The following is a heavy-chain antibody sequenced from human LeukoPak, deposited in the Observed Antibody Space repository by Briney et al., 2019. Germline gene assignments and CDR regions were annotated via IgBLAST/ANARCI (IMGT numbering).Heavy chain of an antibody. CDR2: LDSSGST. J-gene: IGHJ6*03. CDR3: SRSHDYGGLYFYYYMDV. Sequence: SETLSLTCTVSGGSISSRSDYWGWIRQPPGKGLEWIGNLDSSGSTYYNPSLKSRVTISVGTSKNQFSLNLRSVTAADTAIYFCSRSHDYGGLYFYYYMDVWGKGTTVTVSS. CDR1: GGSISSRSDY. V-gene: IGHV4-39*01. D-gene: IGHD4-23*01.